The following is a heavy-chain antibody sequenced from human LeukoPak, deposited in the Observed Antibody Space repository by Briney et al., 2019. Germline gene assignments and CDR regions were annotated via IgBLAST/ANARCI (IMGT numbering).Heavy chain of an antibody. CDR1: GGSFSGYY. J-gene: IGHJ4*02. D-gene: IGHD6-6*01. CDR3: ARDRAARQSGWPRLGY. CDR2: TNHSGST. Sequence: PSETLSLTCAVYGGSFSGYYWSWIRQPPGKGLEWIGETNHSGSTNYNPSLKSRVTISVDTSKNQFSLKLSSVTAADTAVYYCARDRAARQSGWPRLGYWGQGTLVTVSS. V-gene: IGHV4-34*01.